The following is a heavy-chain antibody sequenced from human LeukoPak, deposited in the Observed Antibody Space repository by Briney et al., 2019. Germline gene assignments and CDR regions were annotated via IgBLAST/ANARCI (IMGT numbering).Heavy chain of an antibody. CDR2: IYYSGST. Sequence: SETLSLTCDVSGGSVTSTDWWTWVRQPPGKGLEWIGYIYYSGSTNYNPSLKSRVTISVDTSKNQFSLKLSSVTAADTAVYYCARDIAVAGTRGAFDIWGQGTMVTVSS. J-gene: IGHJ3*02. D-gene: IGHD6-19*01. CDR3: ARDIAVAGTRGAFDI. V-gene: IGHV4-59*02. CDR1: GGSVTSTD.